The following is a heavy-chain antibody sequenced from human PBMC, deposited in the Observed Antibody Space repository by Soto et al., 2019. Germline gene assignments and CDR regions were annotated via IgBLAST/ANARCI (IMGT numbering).Heavy chain of an antibody. J-gene: IGHJ4*02. D-gene: IGHD3-22*01. V-gene: IGHV5-10-1*01. Sequence: LKISCKGSGYSFAGYWITWVRQKPGKGLEWMGRIDPSDSQTYYSPSFRGHVTISVTKSVTTVFLQWSSLRASDTAMYYCARQIYDSDTGPNFQYYFDSWGRGTPVTVSS. CDR3: ARQIYDSDTGPNFQYYFDS. CDR2: IDPSDSQT. CDR1: GYSFAGYW.